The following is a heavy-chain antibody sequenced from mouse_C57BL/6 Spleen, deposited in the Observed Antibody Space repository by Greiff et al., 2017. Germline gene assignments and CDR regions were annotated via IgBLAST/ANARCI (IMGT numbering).Heavy chain of an antibody. CDR3: AKGVAKGYLDY. CDR2: IYPSDSET. Sequence: QVQLQQPGAELVRPGSSVKLSCKASGYTFTSYWMDWVKQRPGQGLEWIGNIYPSDSETHYNQKFKDQATLTVDKSTSTDYMQLSSLTSEDSAVYYGAKGVAKGYLDYWGQGTTLTVSS. V-gene: IGHV1-61*01. CDR1: GYTFTSYW. D-gene: IGHD1-1*01. J-gene: IGHJ2*01.